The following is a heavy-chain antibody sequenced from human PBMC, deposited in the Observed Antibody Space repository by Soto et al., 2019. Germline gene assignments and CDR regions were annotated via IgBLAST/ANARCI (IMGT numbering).Heavy chain of an antibody. Sequence: PGGSLRLSCAASGFTFDDYAMHWVRQAPGKGLEWVSGISWNSGSIGYADSVKGRFTISRDNAKNSLYLQMNSLRAEDTALYYCAKDSIAAAGTDIDYWGQGTLVTVSS. CDR1: GFTFDDYA. V-gene: IGHV3-9*01. D-gene: IGHD6-13*01. CDR2: ISWNSGSI. CDR3: AKDSIAAAGTDIDY. J-gene: IGHJ4*02.